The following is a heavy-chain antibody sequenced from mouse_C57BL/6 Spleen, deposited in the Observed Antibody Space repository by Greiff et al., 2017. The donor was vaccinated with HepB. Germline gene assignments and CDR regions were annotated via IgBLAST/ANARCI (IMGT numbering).Heavy chain of an antibody. Sequence: VQLQQPGAELVMPGASVKLSCKASGYTFTSYWMHWVKQRPGQGLEWIGEIDPSDSYTNYNQKFKGRSTLTVGKSSSTAYMQLSSLTSEDSAVYYCARSGRYSNYVDYWGQGTTLTVSS. CDR2: IDPSDSYT. J-gene: IGHJ2*01. D-gene: IGHD2-5*01. CDR3: ARSGRYSNYVDY. CDR1: GYTFTSYW. V-gene: IGHV1-69*01.